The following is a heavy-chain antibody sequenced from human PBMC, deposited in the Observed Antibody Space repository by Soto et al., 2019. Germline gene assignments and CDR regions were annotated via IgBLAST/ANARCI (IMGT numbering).Heavy chain of an antibody. Sequence: QAQLVQSGAEVKKPGASVKVSCKASGYTFASFDINWVRQATGQGPEWMGWMSPNSGNTGYALKFQGRVTMTRDTSRAPAYMELRSLRSEDTGVYYWAGGVDAGMGVWGQGTPVTVSS. J-gene: IGHJ6*02. CDR3: AGGVDAGMGV. CDR2: MSPNSGNT. D-gene: IGHD1-1*01. V-gene: IGHV1-8*01. CDR1: GYTFASFD.